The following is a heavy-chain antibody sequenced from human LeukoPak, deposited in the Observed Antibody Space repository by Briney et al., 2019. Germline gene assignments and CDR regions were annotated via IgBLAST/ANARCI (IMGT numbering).Heavy chain of an antibody. V-gene: IGHV1-69*04. CDR2: IIPILGIA. CDR1: GGTFSSYA. J-gene: IGHJ6*02. Sequence: SVKVSCKASGGTFSSYAISWVRQAPGQGLEWMGRIIPILGIANYAQKFQGRVTITADKSTSTAYMELSSLRSEDTAVYYCARAVRQQQLEDPTRENYYYGMDVWGQGTTVTVSS. CDR3: ARAVRQQQLEDPTRENYYYGMDV. D-gene: IGHD6-13*01.